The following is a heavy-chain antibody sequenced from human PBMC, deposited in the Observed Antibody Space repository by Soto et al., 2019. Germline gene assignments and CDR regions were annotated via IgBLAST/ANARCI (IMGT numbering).Heavy chain of an antibody. V-gene: IGHV4-59*08. CDR2: IYYSGST. J-gene: IGHJ6*03. CDR1: GGSISSYY. Sequence: SETLSLTCTVSGGSISSYYWSWIRQPPGKGLEWIGYIYYSGSTNYNPSLKSRVTISVDTSKNQFSLKLSSVTAADTAVYYCARNQIVVVPAATENYYYYYMDVWGKGTTVTVSS. D-gene: IGHD2-2*01. CDR3: ARNQIVVVPAATENYYYYYMDV.